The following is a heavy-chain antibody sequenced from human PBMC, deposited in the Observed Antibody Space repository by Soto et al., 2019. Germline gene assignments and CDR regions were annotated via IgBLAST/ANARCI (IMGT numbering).Heavy chain of an antibody. V-gene: IGHV4-59*01. Sequence: SETLSLTCTVSGGSISSYYWSWIRQPPGKGLECIGYIYYSGSTNYNPSLKSRVTISVDTSKNQFSLKLSSVTAADTAVYYCARDIMGTNYYYGMDVWGQGTTVT. CDR1: GGSISSYY. CDR3: ARDIMGTNYYYGMDV. CDR2: IYYSGST. J-gene: IGHJ6*02. D-gene: IGHD2-8*01.